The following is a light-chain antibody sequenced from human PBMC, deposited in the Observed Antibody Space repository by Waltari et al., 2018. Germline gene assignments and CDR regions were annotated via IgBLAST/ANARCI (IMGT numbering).Light chain of an antibody. V-gene: IGLV2-23*02. CDR3: CSFAGYGIYV. J-gene: IGLJ1*01. Sequence: QSALTQPASVSGSPGQSITISCTAVNSNVDILHLVSWYQHHPGRKPRFLIYEISQRPSGISNRFSGSKSGNTASLTISGLQPEDEADYFCCSFAGYGIYVFGSGTQVSVL. CDR1: NSNVDILHL. CDR2: EIS.